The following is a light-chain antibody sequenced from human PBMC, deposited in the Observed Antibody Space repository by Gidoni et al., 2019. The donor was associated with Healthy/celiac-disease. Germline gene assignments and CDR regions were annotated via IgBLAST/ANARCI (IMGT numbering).Light chain of an antibody. CDR2: EVS. V-gene: IGLV2-8*01. CDR3: SSYAGSNNLV. CDR1: SSDVGGYNY. J-gene: IGLJ3*02. Sequence: VTISCTGTSSDVGGYNYGSWYQQHPGKAPKLMIYEVSKRPSGVRDRFSGSKSGNTASLTVSGLQAEDEADYYCSSYAGSNNLVFGGGTKLTVL.